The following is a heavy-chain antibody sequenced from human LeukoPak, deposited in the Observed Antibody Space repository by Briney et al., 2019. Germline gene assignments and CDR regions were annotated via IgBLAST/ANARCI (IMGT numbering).Heavy chain of an antibody. CDR2: ISAYNGNT. V-gene: IGHV1-18*01. D-gene: IGHD3-3*01. J-gene: IGHJ6*02. CDR1: GYTFTSYG. CDR3: ARDGFWSGYKVYYYGMDV. Sequence: GASVKVSCKASGYTFTSYGISWVRQAPGQGLEWMGWISAYNGNTNYAQKLQGRVTMTTDTSTSTAYMELRSLRSDDTAAYYCARDGFWSGYKVYYYGMDVWGQGTTVTVSS.